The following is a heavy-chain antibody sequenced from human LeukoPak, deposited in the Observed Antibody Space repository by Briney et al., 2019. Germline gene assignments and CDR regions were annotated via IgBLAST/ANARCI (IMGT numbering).Heavy chain of an antibody. Sequence: GGSLRLSCAASGFTVSSNYMSWVRQAPGKGLEWVSVIYSGGSTYYADSVKGRFTISRDNSKNALYLQMNSLRAEDTAVYYCARDREEEQWPGSFEYWGQGTLVTVSS. D-gene: IGHD6-19*01. CDR2: IYSGGST. J-gene: IGHJ4*02. CDR3: ARDREEEQWPGSFEY. V-gene: IGHV3-66*02. CDR1: GFTVSSNY.